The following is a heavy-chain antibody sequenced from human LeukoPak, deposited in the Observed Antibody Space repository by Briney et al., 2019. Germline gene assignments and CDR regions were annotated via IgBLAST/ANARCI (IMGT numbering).Heavy chain of an antibody. CDR1: GFTFSSYW. CDR3: ARVLTEFGELYYFDY. V-gene: IGHV3-7*01. D-gene: IGHD3-10*01. J-gene: IGHJ4*02. Sequence: HPGGSLRLSCAASGFTFSSYWMSWVRQAPGKGLEWVANIKQDGSEKYYVDSVKGRFTISRDNAKNSLYLQMNSLRAEDTAVYYCARVLTEFGELYYFDYWGQGTLVTVSS. CDR2: IKQDGSEK.